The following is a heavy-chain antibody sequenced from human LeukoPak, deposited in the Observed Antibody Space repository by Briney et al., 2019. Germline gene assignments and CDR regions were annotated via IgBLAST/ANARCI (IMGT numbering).Heavy chain of an antibody. CDR2: INHSGST. CDR3: ARGQTQLNYYYYMDV. Sequence: SETLSLTCAVYGGSFSGYYWSWIRQPPGKGLEWIGEINHSGSTNYNPSLTSRVTISVDTSKNQFSLKLSSVTAADTAVYYCARGQTQLNYYYYMDVWGKGTTVTVSS. D-gene: IGHD1-1*01. CDR1: GGSFSGYY. J-gene: IGHJ6*03. V-gene: IGHV4-34*01.